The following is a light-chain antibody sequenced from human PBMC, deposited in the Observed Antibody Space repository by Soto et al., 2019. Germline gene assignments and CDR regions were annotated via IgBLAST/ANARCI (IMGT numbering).Light chain of an antibody. Sequence: EIVMTQSPATLSVSPAERATLSCRASQSVNSRYIAWYQVKPGQAPRLLIYEASSRATGIPDRSSGGGSGTDFTLSISKVEPEDFAVYYCQQYGRPPRATFGQGTRLEI. CDR1: QSVNSRY. V-gene: IGKV3-20*01. CDR3: QQYGRPPRAT. J-gene: IGKJ5*01. CDR2: EAS.